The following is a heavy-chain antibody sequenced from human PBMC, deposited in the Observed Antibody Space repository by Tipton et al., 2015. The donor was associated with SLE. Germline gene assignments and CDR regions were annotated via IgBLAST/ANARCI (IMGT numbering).Heavy chain of an antibody. J-gene: IGHJ4*01. V-gene: IGHV4-61*09. D-gene: IGHD6-13*01. CDR2: VYTSGST. CDR3: ARDGRITAAIDY. Sequence: TLSLTCTVSGGSISSGSYYWSWIRQPAGKGLEWIGYVYTSGSTNYNPSLKSRVTISVDTSKNQFSLKLTSVTAADTALYYCARDGRITAAIDYWGQGTLVTVSS. CDR1: GGSISSGSYY.